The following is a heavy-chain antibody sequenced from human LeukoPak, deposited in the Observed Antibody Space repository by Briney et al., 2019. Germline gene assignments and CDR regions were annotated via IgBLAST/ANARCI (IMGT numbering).Heavy chain of an antibody. J-gene: IGHJ4*02. CDR2: IFYSGST. V-gene: IGHV4-59*08. Sequence: SETLSLTCTVSGGSINNYYWSWIRQPPGKGLEWIGYIFYSGSTNYNPSLKSRVTISVDTSKNQFSLKLSPVTAADTAIYYCARRITTSGWYRDDYWGQGTLVTVSS. CDR1: GGSINNYY. CDR3: ARRITTSGWYRDDY. D-gene: IGHD6-19*01.